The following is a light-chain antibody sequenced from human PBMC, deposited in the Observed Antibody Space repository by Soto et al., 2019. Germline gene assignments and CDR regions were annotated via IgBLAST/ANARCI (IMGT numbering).Light chain of an antibody. CDR3: QQRSNWPRT. Sequence: EIVLTQSPATLSLSPGERATLSCRANQSVSSYLAWYQQKPGQAPRLLIYDASNRATGIPARFSGSGSGTDFTLTISSLEPEDFAVYYCQQRSNWPRTFGQGTQVEIK. CDR1: QSVSSY. V-gene: IGKV3-11*01. J-gene: IGKJ1*01. CDR2: DAS.